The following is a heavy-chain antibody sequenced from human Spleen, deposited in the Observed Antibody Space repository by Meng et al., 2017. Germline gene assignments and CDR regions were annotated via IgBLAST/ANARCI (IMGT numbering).Heavy chain of an antibody. Sequence: VQLVQSGSELRQPGASVKVSCKASGYTFTSYGISWVRQAPGQGLEWMGWISAYNGNTNYAQKLQGRVTMTTDTSTSTAYMELRSLRSDDTAVYYCARSRSGSYYNEGLFDYWGQGTLVTVSS. V-gene: IGHV1-18*01. CDR1: GYTFTSYG. CDR2: ISAYNGNT. D-gene: IGHD3-10*01. CDR3: ARSRSGSYYNEGLFDY. J-gene: IGHJ4*02.